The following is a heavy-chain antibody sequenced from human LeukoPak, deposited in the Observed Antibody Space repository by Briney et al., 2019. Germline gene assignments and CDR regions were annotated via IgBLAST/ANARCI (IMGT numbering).Heavy chain of an antibody. CDR2: IYSGGST. CDR1: GFTVSSNY. V-gene: IGHV3-53*01. Sequence: PEGSLRLSCAASGFTVSSNYMSWVRQAPGKGLEWVSVIYSGGSTYYADSVKGRFTISRDNSKNTLYLQMNSLRAEDTAVYYCARDLSGDSGFDVWVKGTTVTVSS. D-gene: IGHD5-12*01. CDR3: ARDLSGDSGFDV. J-gene: IGHJ6*04.